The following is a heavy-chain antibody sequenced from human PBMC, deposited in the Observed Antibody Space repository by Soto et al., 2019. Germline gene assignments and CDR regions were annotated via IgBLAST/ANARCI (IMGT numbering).Heavy chain of an antibody. V-gene: IGHV3-23*01. Sequence: GGSLRLSCAASGFTFSSYAMIWVRQAPGKGLEWVSGVGGCGEYTYYADSVKGRFTISRDNSKNTVYLQISSLRAEDTAVYYCAKVLTGYYYYFEYWGQGTLVTVSS. J-gene: IGHJ4*02. CDR3: AKVLTGYYYYFEY. CDR2: VGGCGEYT. CDR1: GFTFSSYA. D-gene: IGHD3-9*01.